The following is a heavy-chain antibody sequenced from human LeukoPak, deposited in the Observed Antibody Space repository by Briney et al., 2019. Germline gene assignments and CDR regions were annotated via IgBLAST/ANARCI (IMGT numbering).Heavy chain of an antibody. D-gene: IGHD3-16*01. J-gene: IGHJ4*02. CDR3: ARDRAQGGWSEYYFDY. V-gene: IGHV3-23*01. Sequence: GGSLRLSCAASGFTFGSYAMSWVRQAPGKGLEWVSAISGSGGSTYYADSVKGRFTISRDNSKNTLYLQMNSLRAEDTAVYYCARDRAQGGWSEYYFDYWGQGTLVTVSS. CDR2: ISGSGGST. CDR1: GFTFGSYA.